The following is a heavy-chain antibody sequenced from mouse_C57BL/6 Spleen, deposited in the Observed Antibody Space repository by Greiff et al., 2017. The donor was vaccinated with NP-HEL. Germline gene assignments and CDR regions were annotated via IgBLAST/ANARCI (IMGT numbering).Heavy chain of an antibody. CDR3: ARRGILMITTTGWYFDV. CDR1: GYTFTSYW. D-gene: IGHD2-4*01. CDR2: IDPSDSYT. V-gene: IGHV1-69*01. J-gene: IGHJ1*03. Sequence: QVQLQQPGAELVMPGASVKLSCKASGYTFTSYWMHWVKQRPGQGLEWIGEIDPSDSYTNYNQKFKGKSTLTVDKSSSTAYMQLSSLTSEDSAVYYCARRGILMITTTGWYFDVWGTGTTVTVSS.